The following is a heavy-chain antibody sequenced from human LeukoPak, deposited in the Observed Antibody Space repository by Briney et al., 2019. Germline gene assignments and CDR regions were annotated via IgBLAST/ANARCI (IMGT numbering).Heavy chain of an antibody. Sequence: GESLKISCKGSGYSFTSYWIGWVRQMPGKGLEWMGIIYPGDSDTRYSPSFQGQVTISADKSISTAYLQWSSLKASDTAMYYCARRAYYYDSSGYFLFDYWGQGTLVTVSS. D-gene: IGHD3-22*01. CDR3: ARRAYYYDSSGYFLFDY. J-gene: IGHJ4*02. CDR2: IYPGDSDT. V-gene: IGHV5-51*01. CDR1: GYSFTSYW.